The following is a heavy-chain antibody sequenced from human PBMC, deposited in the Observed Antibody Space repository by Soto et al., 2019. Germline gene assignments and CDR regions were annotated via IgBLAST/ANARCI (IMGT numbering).Heavy chain of an antibody. CDR3: AKGGYTFAYE. Sequence: GGSLRLSCAASGFTFSTFVMTWVRQAPGKGLEWVSTISHSGAFAYYADSVTGRFSISRDNSKNTLYLQMNSLGAEDTAVYYCAKGGYTFAYEWGQGALVTVSS. D-gene: IGHD5-18*01. J-gene: IGHJ4*02. CDR1: GFTFSTFV. V-gene: IGHV3-23*01. CDR2: ISHSGAFA.